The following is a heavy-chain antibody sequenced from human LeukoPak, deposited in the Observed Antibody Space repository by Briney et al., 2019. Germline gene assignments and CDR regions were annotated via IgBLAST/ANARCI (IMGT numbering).Heavy chain of an antibody. CDR2: IKQDGSEK. V-gene: IGHV3-7*01. CDR3: ARDVAARPRWFAP. CDR1: GFIFSNYW. J-gene: IGHJ5*02. Sequence: GGSLRLSCVASGFIFSNYWMNWVRQAPGKGLEWVANIKQDGSEKYYVDSVKGRFTISRDNAKNSLYLQMNSLRAEDTAVYYCARDVAARPRWFAPWGQGTLVTVSS. D-gene: IGHD6-6*01.